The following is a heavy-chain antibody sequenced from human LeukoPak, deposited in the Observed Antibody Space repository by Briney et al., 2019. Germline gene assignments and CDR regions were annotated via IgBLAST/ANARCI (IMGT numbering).Heavy chain of an antibody. CDR2: MNPNSGNT. CDR1: GYTFTSYD. J-gene: IGHJ4*02. V-gene: IGHV1-8*01. CDR3: ARVRITMVRGASRERYYFDY. D-gene: IGHD3-10*01. Sequence: ASVTVSCKASGYTFTSYDINWVRQATGQGLEWMGWMNPNSGNTGYAQKFQGRVTMTRNTSISTAYMELSSLRSEDTAVYYCARVRITMVRGASRERYYFDYWGQGTLVTVSS.